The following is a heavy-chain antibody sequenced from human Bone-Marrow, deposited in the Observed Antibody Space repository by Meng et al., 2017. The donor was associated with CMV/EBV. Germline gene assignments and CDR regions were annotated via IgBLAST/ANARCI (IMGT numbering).Heavy chain of an antibody. CDR3: ARAQTDGYSSFAY. J-gene: IGHJ4*02. V-gene: IGHV3-53*01. Sequence: GESLKISCAASGFTVSNNYMSWVRQAPGKGLEWVSVIYSGGYTYYADSVKGRFTISRDNSKNTLYLQMNSLRAEDTAVYYCARAQTDGYSSFAYWGQGNRVNVAS. D-gene: IGHD5-24*01. CDR2: IYSGGYT. CDR1: GFTVSNNY.